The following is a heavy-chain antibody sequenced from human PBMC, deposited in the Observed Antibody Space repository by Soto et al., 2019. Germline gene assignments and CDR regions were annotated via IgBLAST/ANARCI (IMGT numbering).Heavy chain of an antibody. V-gene: IGHV4-61*01. CDR2: VYPTGRT. J-gene: IGHJ4*02. Sequence: QVQLQESGPGLVKPSETLSLTCTVSGGSFKSGSYSWSWIRQPPGKGLEWIGSVYPTGRTSYNPSLKSLVSISMDTSKNQFSLNLVSVSAADTAVYFCARDFAYFDSWGQGTLVTVSS. CDR1: GGSFKSGSYS. D-gene: IGHD3-3*01. CDR3: ARDFAYFDS.